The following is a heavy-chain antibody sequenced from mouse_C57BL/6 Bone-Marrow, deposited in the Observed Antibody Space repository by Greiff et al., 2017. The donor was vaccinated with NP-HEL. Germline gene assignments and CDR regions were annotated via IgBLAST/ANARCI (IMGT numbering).Heavy chain of an antibody. Sequence: VQLKESGPELVKPGASVKISCKASGYSFTDYNMNWVKQSNGKSLEWIGVINPNYGTTSYNQKFKGKATLTVDQSSSTAYMQLNSLTSEDSAVYYCARWRFITTVVAYWYFDVWGTGTTVTVSS. J-gene: IGHJ1*03. CDR2: INPNYGTT. CDR3: ARWRFITTVVAYWYFDV. D-gene: IGHD1-1*01. CDR1: GYSFTDYN. V-gene: IGHV1-39*01.